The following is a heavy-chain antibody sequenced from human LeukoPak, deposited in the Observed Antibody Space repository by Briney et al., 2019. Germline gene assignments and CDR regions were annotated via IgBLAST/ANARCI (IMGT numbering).Heavy chain of an antibody. D-gene: IGHD1-26*01. CDR1: GGSINNYY. V-gene: IGHV4-59*08. CDR2: IHYSGST. Sequence: PSETLSLTCTVSGGSINNYYWSWVRRPPEKGLEWIGYIHYSGSTNYNPSLKSRVTISVDTSKNQISLRLSSVTAADTAVYYCARHFSGGNSFDYWGQGTLVTVSS. J-gene: IGHJ4*02. CDR3: ARHFSGGNSFDY.